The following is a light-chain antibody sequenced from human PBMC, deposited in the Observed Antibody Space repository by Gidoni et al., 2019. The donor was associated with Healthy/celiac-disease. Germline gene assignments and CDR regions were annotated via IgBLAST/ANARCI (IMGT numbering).Light chain of an antibody. CDR3: QKYNSSLENT. CDR1: QVISNY. V-gene: IGKV1-27*01. J-gene: IGKJ3*01. CDR2: AAS. Sequence: IQMTQSPSSLSASVGDRVTITCRASQVISNYLAWYQQKPGKVPKLLIYAASTLQSGVPSRFSGSGSGTDFTLTISSLQPEDVATYYCQKYNSSLENTFGPGTKVDIK.